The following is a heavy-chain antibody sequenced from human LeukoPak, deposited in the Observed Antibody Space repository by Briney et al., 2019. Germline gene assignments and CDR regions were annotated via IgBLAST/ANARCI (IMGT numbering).Heavy chain of an antibody. V-gene: IGHV4-34*01. CDR3: ARGGLPHAFDI. D-gene: IGHD2-15*01. J-gene: IGHJ3*02. CDR1: GGSFSGYY. Sequence: PSETLSLTCAVYGGSFSGYYWSWIRQPPGKGLEWIGEINHSGSTNYNPSLKSRVTISVDTSKNQFSLELSSVTAADTAVYYCARGGLPHAFDIWGQGTMVTVSS. CDR2: INHSGST.